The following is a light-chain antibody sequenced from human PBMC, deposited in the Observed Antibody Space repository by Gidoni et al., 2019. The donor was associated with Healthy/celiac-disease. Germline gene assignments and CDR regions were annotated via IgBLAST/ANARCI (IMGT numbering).Light chain of an antibody. CDR2: EGS. V-gene: IGLV2-23*01. CDR1: SSDVGGYNL. J-gene: IGLJ3*02. Sequence: QSALPQPASVSGSPGQSIPISCNGTSSDVGGYNLVSWYQQHPGKAPKLMIYEGSKRPSGVSNRFSGSKSGNTASLTISGLQAEDEADYYCCSYAGSSTPDWVFGGGTKLTVL. CDR3: CSYAGSSTPDWV.